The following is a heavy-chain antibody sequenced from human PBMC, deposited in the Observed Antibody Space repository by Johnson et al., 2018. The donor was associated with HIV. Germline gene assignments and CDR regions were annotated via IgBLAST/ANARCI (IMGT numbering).Heavy chain of an antibody. V-gene: IGHV3-73*01. CDR3: AKDMVYIAAARSSACDM. J-gene: IGHJ3*02. D-gene: IGHD6-25*01. Sequence: VQLVESGGGLVQPGGSLKLACAASGFTFSGSALHWVRQASGKGLEWVGHIRSKGNNYAIAYAASVKGRFTISRDDSQNTAYLQMNRLKSSDTSVCYCAKDMVYIAAARSSACDMWGLGTMVTVSA. CDR1: GFTFSGSA. CDR2: IRSKGNNYAI.